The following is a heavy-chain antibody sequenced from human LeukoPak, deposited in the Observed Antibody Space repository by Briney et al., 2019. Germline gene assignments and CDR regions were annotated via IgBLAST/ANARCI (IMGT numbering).Heavy chain of an antibody. J-gene: IGHJ4*02. V-gene: IGHV4-59*08. CDR1: GGSISSYY. CDR3: ARRVIRLRLGYFDY. CDR2: IYYSGST. D-gene: IGHD5-12*01. Sequence: SETLSLTCTVSGGSISSYYWSWIRQPPGKGLEWIGYIYYSGSTNYNPSLKSRVTISVDTSKNQFSLKLSSVTAADTAVYYCARRVIRLRLGYFDYWGQGTLVTVSS.